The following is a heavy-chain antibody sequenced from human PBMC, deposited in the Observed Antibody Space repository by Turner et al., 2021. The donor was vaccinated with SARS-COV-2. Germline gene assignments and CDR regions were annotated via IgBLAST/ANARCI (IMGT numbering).Heavy chain of an antibody. CDR2: ISYDGSNK. J-gene: IGHJ4*02. Sequence: QLQLVGSGGGVVQPGRSLRLSWSASGFPLSSYSMHWVRPAPGKGLEWVAVISYDGSNKYYADSVKGRFTISRDNSKNTLYLQMNSLRAEDTAVYYCAKVFFSYGYYAVYFDYWGQGTLVTVSS. V-gene: IGHV3-30*18. D-gene: IGHD5-18*01. CDR1: GFPLSSYS. CDR3: AKVFFSYGYYAVYFDY.